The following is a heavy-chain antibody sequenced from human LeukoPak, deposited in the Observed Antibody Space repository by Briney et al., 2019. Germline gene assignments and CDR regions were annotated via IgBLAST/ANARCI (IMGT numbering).Heavy chain of an antibody. D-gene: IGHD3-3*01. CDR2: INHSGST. V-gene: IGHV4-34*01. J-gene: IGHJ4*02. Sequence: PSETLSLTCAVYGGSFSGHYWSWIRQPPGKGLEWIGEINHSGSTNYNPSLKSRVTISVDTSKNQFSLKLSSVTAADTAVYYCARASSRILRFLEWLSPLDYWGQGTLVTVSS. CDR3: ARASSRILRFLEWLSPLDY. CDR1: GGSFSGHY.